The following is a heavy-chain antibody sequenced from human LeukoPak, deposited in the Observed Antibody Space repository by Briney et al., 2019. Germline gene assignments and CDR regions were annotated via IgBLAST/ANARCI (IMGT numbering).Heavy chain of an antibody. CDR1: GGSISSYY. D-gene: IGHD2-2*01. J-gene: IGHJ5*02. V-gene: IGHV4-34*01. Sequence: SETLSLTCTVSGGSISSYYWSWIRQPPGKGLEWIGEINHSGSTNYNPSLKSRVTISVDTSKNQFSLKLSSVTAADTAVYYCARGSTSARWFDPWGQGTLVTVSS. CDR3: ARGSTSARWFDP. CDR2: INHSGST.